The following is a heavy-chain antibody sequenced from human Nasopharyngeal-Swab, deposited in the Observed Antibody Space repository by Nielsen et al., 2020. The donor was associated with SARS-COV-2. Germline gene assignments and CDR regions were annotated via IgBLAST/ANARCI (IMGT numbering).Heavy chain of an antibody. Sequence: LKISRAASGFTFSDYYMSWIRQAPGKGLEWVSYISSSGSTIYYADSVKGRFTISRDNAKNSLYLQMNSLRAEDTAVYYCARETYYYDSSGPAFDYWGQGTLVTVSS. CDR2: ISSSGSTI. J-gene: IGHJ4*02. V-gene: IGHV3-11*01. CDR3: ARETYYYDSSGPAFDY. D-gene: IGHD3-22*01. CDR1: GFTFSDYY.